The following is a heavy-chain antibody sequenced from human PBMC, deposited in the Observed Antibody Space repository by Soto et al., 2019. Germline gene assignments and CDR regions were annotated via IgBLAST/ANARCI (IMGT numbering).Heavy chain of an antibody. Sequence: QVQLQESGPGLVKPSGTLSLTCGVSRGSISTDHWWSWVRQSPEKGLEWIGEIHRNGVSNYNPSLKSLHTTPTNSAINNFTLNMNFVTDADTPVNYSASDTRPVWVGGGYFDLSGR. V-gene: IGHV4-4*02. J-gene: IGHJ2*01. CDR1: RGSISTDHW. CDR2: IHRNGVS. D-gene: IGHD3-10*01. CDR3: ASDTRPVWVGGGYFDL.